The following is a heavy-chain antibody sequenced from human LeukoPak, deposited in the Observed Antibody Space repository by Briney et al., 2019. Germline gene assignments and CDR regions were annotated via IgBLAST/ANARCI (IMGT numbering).Heavy chain of an antibody. CDR2: ISNNGVST. V-gene: IGHV3-23*01. CDR3: VKGLYSSSSRGDYMDV. Sequence: GGSLRLSCTASGFTFSSYAMSWVRQAPGKGLNWVSTISNNGVSTYYADSVRGRLTISRDNSKNTLYLQMNSLRADDTAVYYCVKGLYSSSSRGDYMDVWGKGTTVTVSS. J-gene: IGHJ6*03. CDR1: GFTFSSYA. D-gene: IGHD6-6*01.